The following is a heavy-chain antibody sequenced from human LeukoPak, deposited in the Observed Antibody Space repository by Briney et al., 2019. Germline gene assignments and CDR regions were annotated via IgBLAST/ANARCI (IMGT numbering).Heavy chain of an antibody. J-gene: IGHJ6*04. D-gene: IGHD3-3*01. CDR1: GFTFSDSN. CDR3: ARDWSMLRFLLDV. V-gene: IGHV3-11*04. CDR2: ISYRGTTI. Sequence: GGSLRLSCAASGFTFSDSNMSLIRQAPGKGLEWVSYISYRGTTIYYADSVKGRFTISRDNAKSSLYLQMNSLRVEDMGVYYCARDWSMLRFLLDVWGKGTTVTVSS.